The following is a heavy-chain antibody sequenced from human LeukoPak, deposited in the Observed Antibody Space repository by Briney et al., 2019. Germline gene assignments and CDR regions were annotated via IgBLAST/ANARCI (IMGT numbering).Heavy chain of an antibody. CDR1: GYTFTGYY. J-gene: IGHJ4*02. D-gene: IGHD3-22*01. V-gene: IGHV1-2*02. CDR3: ARGPPTIVVVITTGDFDS. CDR2: INPNSGGT. Sequence: ASVSVSCKASGYTFTGYYIHWVRQAPGQRLEWMGWINPNSGGTDYAQKFQGRVTMTRDTSISTAYMELRRLRSDDRAVYYCARGPPTIVVVITTGDFDSWGQGTLVTVSS.